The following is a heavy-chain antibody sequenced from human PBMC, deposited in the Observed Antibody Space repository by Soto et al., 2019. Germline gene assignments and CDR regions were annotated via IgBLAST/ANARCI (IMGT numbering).Heavy chain of an antibody. V-gene: IGHV1-18*01. CDR1: GYTFTNYG. CDR3: ADGLNSEGNY. Sequence: QVQVVQSGAEVKKPGASVKVSCTASGYTFTNYGISWVRQAPGQGLEWMGWISAYNGNTNYAQSLQGRVTMTTDTSPRTGYMGLMSLRSDDTAVYYCADGLNSEGNYWGQGTLVTVSS. D-gene: IGHD1-20*01. J-gene: IGHJ4*02. CDR2: ISAYNGNT.